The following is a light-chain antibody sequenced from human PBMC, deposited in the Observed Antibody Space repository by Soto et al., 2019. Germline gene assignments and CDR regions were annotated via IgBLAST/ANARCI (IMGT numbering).Light chain of an antibody. Sequence: QSALTQPASVSGSPGQSITISCTGTSSDVGSYHYVSWFQQHPGKAPKPIIFEVSDRPSGVSTRFSGSKSGDTASLTISGLQADDEADYYCSSYTSGRDVYVFGGGTKVTVL. CDR3: SSYTSGRDVYV. CDR2: EVS. J-gene: IGLJ1*01. CDR1: SSDVGSYHY. V-gene: IGLV2-14*01.